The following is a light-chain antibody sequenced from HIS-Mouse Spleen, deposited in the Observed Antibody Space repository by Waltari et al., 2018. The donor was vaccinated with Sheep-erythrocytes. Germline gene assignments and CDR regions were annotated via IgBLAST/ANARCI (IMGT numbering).Light chain of an antibody. CDR3: CSYAGSSTPWV. V-gene: IGLV2-23*01. CDR1: SRDVGRSHL. Sequence: QSALTQPASVSGSPGQSITISCTGTSRDVGRSHLAPWYQQHPGKAPKLMIYEGSKRPSGVSNRFSGSKSGNTASLTISGLQAEDEADYYCCSYAGSSTPWVFGGGTKLTVL. CDR2: EGS. J-gene: IGLJ3*02.